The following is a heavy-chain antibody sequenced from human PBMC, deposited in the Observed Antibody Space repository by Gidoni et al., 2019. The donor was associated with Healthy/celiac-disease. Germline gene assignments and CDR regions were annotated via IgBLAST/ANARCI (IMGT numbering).Heavy chain of an antibody. Sequence: EVQLVESVGGLVEPGGSLRLSCEASGFTFSNAWMSWVLQAPGKGLVWVGRIKSKTDCGTTDYAAPLKGRFTIPRDDSKNPLYLQMNSLKTEDTAVYYCTTDRQYSYGNFDYWGQGTLVTVSS. D-gene: IGHD5-18*01. CDR2: IKSKTDCGTT. CDR3: TTDRQYSYGNFDY. V-gene: IGHV3-15*01. CDR1: GFTFSNAW. J-gene: IGHJ4*02.